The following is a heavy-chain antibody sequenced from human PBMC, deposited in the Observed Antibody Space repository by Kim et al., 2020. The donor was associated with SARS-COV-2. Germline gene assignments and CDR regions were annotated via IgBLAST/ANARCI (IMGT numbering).Heavy chain of an antibody. CDR2: IKQDGSEK. CDR1: GFTFSDYW. CDR3: AGGCNLYDSSGYSDDWLDP. Sequence: GGSLRLSCAGSGFTFSDYWMNWVRQAPGKGLEWVANIKQDGSEKHYVESVEGRFTIARDNAKNSLYLQMNSLRVEDTALYYCAGGCNLYDSSGYSDDWLDPWGQGTLVTVS. D-gene: IGHD3-22*01. J-gene: IGHJ5*02. V-gene: IGHV3-7*01.